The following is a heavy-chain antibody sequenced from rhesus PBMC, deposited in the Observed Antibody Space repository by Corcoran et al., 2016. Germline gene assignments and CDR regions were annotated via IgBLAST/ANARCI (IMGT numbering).Heavy chain of an antibody. J-gene: IGHJ4*01. CDR1: GGSISSSY. V-gene: IGHV4-169*02. D-gene: IGHD3-28*01. Sequence: QLQLQESGPGLVQPSETLSVTCAVSGGSISSSYWSWIRQAPGKGMEWIGYLSGSGSSTNYNPSLKSRVTLSVDTAKNQLSLKLSSVTAADTAVYYCARDRDYDRGYFDYWGQGVLVTVSS. CDR3: ARDRDYDRGYFDY. CDR2: LSGSGSST.